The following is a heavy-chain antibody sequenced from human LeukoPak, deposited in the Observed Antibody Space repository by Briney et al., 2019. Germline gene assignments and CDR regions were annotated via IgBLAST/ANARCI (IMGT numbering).Heavy chain of an antibody. CDR3: AADAKVTTGRPLDY. CDR1: GFAFTSSA. Sequence: ASVKVSCKASGFAFTSSAVQWVRQARGQRLEWIGWIVVGSGNTNYAQKFQERVTITRDMSTSTAYMELSSLRSEDTAVYYCAADAKVTTGRPLDYRGQGTLVTVSS. V-gene: IGHV1-58*01. D-gene: IGHD1-1*01. J-gene: IGHJ4*02. CDR2: IVVGSGNT.